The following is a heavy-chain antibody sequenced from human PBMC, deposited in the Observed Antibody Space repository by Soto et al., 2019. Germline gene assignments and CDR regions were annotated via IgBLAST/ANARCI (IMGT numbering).Heavy chain of an antibody. CDR3: AKGRGAVVAPRFDP. J-gene: IGHJ5*02. D-gene: IGHD2-21*01. CDR2: ISGSGVDT. V-gene: IGHV3-23*01. CDR1: GFTFSSYV. Sequence: GGSLRLSCAASGFTFSSYVMTWVRQGPGKGLDWVSGISGSGVDTYYAESVKGRFTISRDSSKNTLYLQMNSLRAEDTAVYYCAKGRGAVVAPRFDPWGQGTLVTVSS.